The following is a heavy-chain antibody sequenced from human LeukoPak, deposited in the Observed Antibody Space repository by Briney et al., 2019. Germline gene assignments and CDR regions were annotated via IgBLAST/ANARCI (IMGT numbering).Heavy chain of an antibody. V-gene: IGHV3-21*01. Sequence: GGSRRLSCAASGFTFSSYSMNWVRQAPGKGLEWVSSISSSSNYIYYADSVKGRFTISRDNAKNSLYLQMNSLRAEDTAVYYCASLALPLFDPWGQGTLVTVSS. J-gene: IGHJ5*02. CDR1: GFTFSSYS. D-gene: IGHD2-2*01. CDR2: ISSSSNYI. CDR3: ASLALPLFDP.